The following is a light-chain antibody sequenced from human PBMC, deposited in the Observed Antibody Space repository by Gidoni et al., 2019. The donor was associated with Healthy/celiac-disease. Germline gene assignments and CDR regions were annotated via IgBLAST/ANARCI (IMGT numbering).Light chain of an antibody. CDR1: PSVRSY. J-gene: IGKJ1*01. V-gene: IGKV3-11*01. Sequence: EIVLTQSPATLSLSPGESATLYCRASPSVRSYLAWYQQQPGQAPRLLIYDASTRATGIPARFSGSGAGTDFTLTISSLEPEDFAVYYCQQRSNWPWTFGQXTKVEIK. CDR3: QQRSNWPWT. CDR2: DAS.